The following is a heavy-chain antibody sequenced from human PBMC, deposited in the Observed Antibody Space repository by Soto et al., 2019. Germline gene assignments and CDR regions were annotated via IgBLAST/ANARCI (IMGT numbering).Heavy chain of an antibody. Sequence: QVKLVQSGGEVRKPGASVKVSCKASGYSFTDYNIGWVRQAPGQGLEWLGWISTYNGNRNYAQKFQGRVTMTTDTSRTTAEMELRGLRPDDTAIYYCAREVRGTFFEAFDTWGQGTRVTISS. CDR1: GYSFTDYN. CDR2: ISTYNGNR. V-gene: IGHV1-18*01. CDR3: AREVRGTFFEAFDT. J-gene: IGHJ3*02.